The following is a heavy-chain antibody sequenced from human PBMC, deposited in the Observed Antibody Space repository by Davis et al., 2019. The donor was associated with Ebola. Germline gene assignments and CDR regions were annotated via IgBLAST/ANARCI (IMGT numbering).Heavy chain of an antibody. D-gene: IGHD6-6*01. CDR2: IRSKAYGGTT. CDR3: TTGSSIAARLFDY. CDR1: GFTVSSNY. Sequence: PGGSLRLSCAASGFTVSSNYMSWFRQAPGKGLEWVGFIRSKAYGGTTEYAASVKGRFTISRDDSKSIAYLQMNSLKTEDTAVYYCTTGSSIAARLFDYWGQGTLVTVSS. J-gene: IGHJ4*02. V-gene: IGHV3-49*03.